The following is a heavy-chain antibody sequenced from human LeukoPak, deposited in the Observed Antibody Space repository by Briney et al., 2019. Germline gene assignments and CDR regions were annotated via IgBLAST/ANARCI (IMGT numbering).Heavy chain of an antibody. V-gene: IGHV4-59*08. D-gene: IGHD3-10*01. CDR2: IYYSGST. Sequence: SETLSLTCTVSGGSISSYYWSWIRQPPGRGLEWIGYIYYSGSTNYNPSLKSRVTISVDTSKNQFSLKLSSVTAADTAVYYCARQYYCGSGSFYFDYWGQGTLVTVSS. CDR3: ARQYYCGSGSFYFDY. J-gene: IGHJ4*02. CDR1: GGSISSYY.